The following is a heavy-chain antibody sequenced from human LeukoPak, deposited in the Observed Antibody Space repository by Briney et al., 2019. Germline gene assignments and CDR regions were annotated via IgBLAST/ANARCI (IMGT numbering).Heavy chain of an antibody. J-gene: IGHJ3*02. D-gene: IGHD3-9*01. CDR2: IYYSGST. CDR1: GGSISSGGYY. Sequence: SETLSLTCTVSGGSISSGGYYWSWIRQHPGKGLEWIGYIYYSGSTYYNPSLKSRVTISVDTSKNQFSLKLSSVTAADTAVYYCARSAWVGGWGYDILTGYQRLDAFDIWGQGTMVTVSS. CDR3: ARSAWVGGWGYDILTGYQRLDAFDI. V-gene: IGHV4-31*03.